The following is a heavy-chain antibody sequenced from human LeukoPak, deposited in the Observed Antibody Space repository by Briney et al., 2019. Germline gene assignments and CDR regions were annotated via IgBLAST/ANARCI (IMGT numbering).Heavy chain of an antibody. CDR3: TRSVSGSYPIVH. Sequence: GGSLRLSCAVSGFTLSSSAMSWVRQAPGKGLEWVSIIYSDGSTYYADSVRGRFSISRDNSKNTVYLQMNSLRAEDTAVYYCTRSVSGSYPIVHWGQGTLVTVSS. CDR2: IYSDGST. D-gene: IGHD1-26*01. CDR1: GFTLSSSA. J-gene: IGHJ4*02. V-gene: IGHV3-53*01.